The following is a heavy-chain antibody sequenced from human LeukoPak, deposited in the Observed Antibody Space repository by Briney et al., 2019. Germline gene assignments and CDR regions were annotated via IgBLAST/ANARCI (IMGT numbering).Heavy chain of an antibody. Sequence: SETLSLTCTVSGCSISSYYWSWIRQPPGKGLEGIGYSYYSGSTDYNPSLKSRGTISVHTSKNQFSLKLSSVTAADTAVYYCARDQDGGGDSNFDLWGRGTLVTVSS. D-gene: IGHD2-21*01. J-gene: IGHJ2*01. V-gene: IGHV4-59*01. CDR1: GCSISSYY. CDR2: SYYSGST. CDR3: ARDQDGGGDSNFDL.